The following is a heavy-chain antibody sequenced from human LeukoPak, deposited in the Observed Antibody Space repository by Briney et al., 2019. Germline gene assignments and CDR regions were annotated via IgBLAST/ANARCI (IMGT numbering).Heavy chain of an antibody. CDR1: GGSINSYY. CDR2: IYYSGST. J-gene: IGHJ6*02. D-gene: IGHD2-2*01. Sequence: SETLSLTCTVSGGSINSYYWSWIRQPPGKGLEWIGYIYYSGSTNYNPSLKSRVTISVDTSKNQFSLKLSSVSAADTAVYYCARDAHIVVVPAAARGNYYGMDVWGQGTTVTVSS. V-gene: IGHV4-59*01. CDR3: ARDAHIVVVPAAARGNYYGMDV.